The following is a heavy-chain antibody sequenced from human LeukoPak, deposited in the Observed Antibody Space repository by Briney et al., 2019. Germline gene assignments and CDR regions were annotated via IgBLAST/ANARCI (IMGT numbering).Heavy chain of an antibody. J-gene: IGHJ4*02. CDR1: GFTFSSYE. Sequence: GGSLRLSCAASGFTFSSYEMNWVRQAPGKELEWVSYISSSGSTIYYADSVKGRFTISRDNAKNSLYLQMNSLRAEDTAVYYCARDQNYDSSGYYSSRGGFDYWGQGTLVTVSS. V-gene: IGHV3-48*03. CDR2: ISSSGSTI. D-gene: IGHD3-22*01. CDR3: ARDQNYDSSGYYSSRGGFDY.